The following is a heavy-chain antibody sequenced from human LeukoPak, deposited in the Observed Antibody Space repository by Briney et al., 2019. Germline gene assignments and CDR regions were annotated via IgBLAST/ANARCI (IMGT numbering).Heavy chain of an antibody. Sequence: GGSLRLSCAASGFTFSNAWMSWVRQAPGKGLEWVGFIRSKAYGGATEYAASVKGRFTISSDDSKSIAYLQMNSLKTEDTAFYYCARSRNGYDYRDYWGQGTLVTVSS. J-gene: IGHJ4*02. V-gene: IGHV3-49*04. CDR3: ARSRNGYDYRDY. CDR2: IRSKAYGGAT. CDR1: GFTFSNAW. D-gene: IGHD5-12*01.